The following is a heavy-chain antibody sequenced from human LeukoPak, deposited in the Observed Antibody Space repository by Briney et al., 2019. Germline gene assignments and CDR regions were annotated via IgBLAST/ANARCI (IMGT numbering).Heavy chain of an antibody. Sequence: GGSLRLSCAVSGFTFSSYSMRWVRHAPGKGLVWVSRINSDGGSTIYADSVQGRFTISRDNAKNTLYLQMNSLRAEDTAVYFCTRGTGSYYSLGYWGQGTLVTVSS. CDR1: GFTFSSYS. V-gene: IGHV3-74*01. D-gene: IGHD3-10*01. CDR3: TRGTGSYYSLGY. J-gene: IGHJ4*02. CDR2: INSDGGST.